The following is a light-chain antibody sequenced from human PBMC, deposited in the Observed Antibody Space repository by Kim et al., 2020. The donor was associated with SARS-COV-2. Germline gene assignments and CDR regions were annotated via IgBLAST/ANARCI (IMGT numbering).Light chain of an antibody. CDR3: QSYDSSLSVWV. CDR1: TSNIGTGHD. Sequence: QRVTISCTGSTSNIGTGHDVHWYQQLPGVAPKLLIFSNNNRPSGVPDRFSGSKSGTSASLTITGLQAEDEADYYCQSYDSSLSVWVFGGGTQLTVL. CDR2: SNN. V-gene: IGLV1-40*01. J-gene: IGLJ3*02.